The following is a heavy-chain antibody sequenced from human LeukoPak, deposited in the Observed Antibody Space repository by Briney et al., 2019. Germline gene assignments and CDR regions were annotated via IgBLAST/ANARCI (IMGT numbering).Heavy chain of an antibody. CDR2: INHSGST. Sequence: GSLRLSCAASGITFNNNHMSWVRQPPGKGLEWIGEINHSGSTNYNPSLKSRVTISVDTSKNQFSLKLSSVTAADTAVYYCARGAVTMIALYYYYYGMDVWGQGTTVTVSS. V-gene: IGHV4-34*01. CDR1: GITFNNNH. CDR3: ARGAVTMIALYYYYYGMDV. D-gene: IGHD3-22*01. J-gene: IGHJ6*02.